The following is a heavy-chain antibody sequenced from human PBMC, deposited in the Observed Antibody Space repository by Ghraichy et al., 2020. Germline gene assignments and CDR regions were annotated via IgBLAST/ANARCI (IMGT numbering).Heavy chain of an antibody. CDR2: IYKSGST. D-gene: IGHD3-22*01. Sequence: SETLSLTCTVSGHSISSVDYFWGWVRQLPGTGLEWIGYIYKSGSTYYHPSHKSRLTISIDASKNQFSLKLNSVTATDTAVYYCARARNSSGYYPVGYWGQGTLVTVSS. CDR3: ARARNSSGYYPVGY. V-gene: IGHV4-30-4*08. J-gene: IGHJ4*02. CDR1: GHSISSVDYF.